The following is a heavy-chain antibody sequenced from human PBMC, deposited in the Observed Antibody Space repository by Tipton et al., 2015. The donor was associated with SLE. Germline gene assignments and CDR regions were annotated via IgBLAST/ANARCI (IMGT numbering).Heavy chain of an antibody. CDR2: MYYSGST. CDR1: GASISNGGYY. Sequence: TLSLTCSVSGASISNGGYYWNWIRQHPGKGLEWIGSMYYSGSTYYNPSLKSRVTISIDTSKNQFSLKLSSMTAADTAVYYCVSSGYPLGTFESWGQGTMVTVSS. J-gene: IGHJ3*02. D-gene: IGHD3-9*01. V-gene: IGHV4-39*07. CDR3: VSSGYPLGTFES.